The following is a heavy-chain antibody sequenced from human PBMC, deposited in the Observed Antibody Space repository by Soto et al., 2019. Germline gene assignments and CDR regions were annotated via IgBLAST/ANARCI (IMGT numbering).Heavy chain of an antibody. CDR2: IKQDGSEK. J-gene: IGHJ4*02. CDR1: GFTFSSYW. Sequence: GGSLRLSCVASGFTFSSYWMSWVRQAPGKGLEWVANIKQDGSEKYYVDSVKGRFTISRDNAKNSLYLQMNSLRAEDTAVYYCARAYGSIAAAGTGNYFDYWGQGTLVTVSS. V-gene: IGHV3-7*01. D-gene: IGHD6-13*01. CDR3: ARAYGSIAAAGTGNYFDY.